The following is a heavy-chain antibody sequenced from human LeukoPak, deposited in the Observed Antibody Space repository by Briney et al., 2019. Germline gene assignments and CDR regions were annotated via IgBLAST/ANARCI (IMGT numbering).Heavy chain of an antibody. CDR3: ARVRWGYYDSSGLFTNKYPYYMDV. D-gene: IGHD3-22*01. CDR1: GGSISSYY. V-gene: IGHV4-59*01. CDR2: IYYSGST. Sequence: PSETLSLTCTVSGGSISSYYWSWIRQPPGKGLEWIGYIYYSGSTNYNPSLKSRVTISVDTSKNQFSLKLSSVTAADTAVYYCARVRWGYYDSSGLFTNKYPYYMDVWGKGTTVTISS. J-gene: IGHJ6*03.